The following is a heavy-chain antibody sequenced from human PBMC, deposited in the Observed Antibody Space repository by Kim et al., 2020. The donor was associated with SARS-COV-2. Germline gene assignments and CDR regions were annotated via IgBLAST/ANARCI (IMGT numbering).Heavy chain of an antibody. CDR2: ISAYNGNT. J-gene: IGHJ6*02. V-gene: IGHV1-18*01. D-gene: IGHD6-13*01. Sequence: ASVKVSCKASGYTFTSYGISWVRQAPGQGLEWMGWISAYNGNTNYAQKLQGRVTMTTDTSTSTAYMELRGLRSDDTAVYYCARYRPLAAAGFGGMDVWGQGTTVSVSS. CDR3: ARYRPLAAAGFGGMDV. CDR1: GYTFTSYG.